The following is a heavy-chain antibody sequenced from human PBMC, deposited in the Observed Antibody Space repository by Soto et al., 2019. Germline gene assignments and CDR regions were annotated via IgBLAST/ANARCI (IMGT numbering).Heavy chain of an antibody. D-gene: IGHD3-9*01. CDR1: GFAFSTYG. V-gene: IGHV3-33*08. Sequence: QVQLVESGGGVIQPGKSLRLSCSASGFAFSTYGMHWVRQAPGKGLEWVAVIWADGSRQFYGDSAKGRFTISRDNSKNTLYLQMSSLRVDDAAVYYCVGGTGYWGLIDDWGQGTLVTVSS. J-gene: IGHJ4*02. CDR2: IWADGSRQ. CDR3: VGGTGYWGLIDD.